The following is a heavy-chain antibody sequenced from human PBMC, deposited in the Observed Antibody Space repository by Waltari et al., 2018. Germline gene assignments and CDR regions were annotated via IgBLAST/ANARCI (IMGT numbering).Heavy chain of an antibody. CDR3: AKADDYTYYYGMDV. CDR2: ISYDVTHK. Sequence: QVQLVESGGGVVQAGRSLRLSCGASGFSLSDYGRHWVRQASGKGLEWVAVISYDVTHKIYADSVKGRFTISRDNSKNTLFLHMSGLRAEDSGVYYCAKADDYTYYYGMDVWGQGTTVTVS. CDR1: GFSLSDYG. J-gene: IGHJ6*02. D-gene: IGHD4-4*01. V-gene: IGHV3-30*18.